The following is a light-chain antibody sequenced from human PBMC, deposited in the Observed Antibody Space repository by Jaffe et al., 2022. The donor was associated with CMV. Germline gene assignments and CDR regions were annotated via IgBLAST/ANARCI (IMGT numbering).Light chain of an antibody. CDR2: SNS. J-gene: IGLJ1*01. V-gene: IGLV1-44*01. CDR1: SSNIGSNI. Sequence: QSVLTQPPSASGAPGQRVTISCSGSSSNIGSNIVNWFQQSPRSAPKLLIYSNSQRPSGVLARFSGSKSGTSAFLAISGLRSEDEADYYCAAWDDSLSGYVFGTGTKVTVL. CDR3: AAWDDSLSGYV.